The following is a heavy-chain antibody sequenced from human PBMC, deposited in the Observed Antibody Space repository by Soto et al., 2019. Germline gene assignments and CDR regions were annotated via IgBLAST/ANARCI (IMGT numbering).Heavy chain of an antibody. CDR2: IYTNGST. CDR3: AREGVAATGTWWFDP. CDR1: GGSISTYC. V-gene: IGHV4-4*07. Sequence: SEARSHTWTVSGGSISTYCWNWIRQPAGKGLEWIGRIYTNGSTNYNPSLKSRVTMSVYTSKNQFSLKLSSVTAADTAVYYCAREGVAATGTWWFDPWGQGTLVT. J-gene: IGHJ5*02. D-gene: IGHD6-13*01.